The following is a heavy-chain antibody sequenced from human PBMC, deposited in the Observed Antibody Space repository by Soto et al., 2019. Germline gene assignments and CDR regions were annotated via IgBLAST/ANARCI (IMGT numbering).Heavy chain of an antibody. D-gene: IGHD3-22*01. Sequence: GGSLRLSCAASGFTFSSYAMSWVRQAPGKGLEWVSAISGSGGSTYYADSVKGRFTISRDNSKNTLYLQMNSLRAEDTAVYYCAKLGSGYYDSSGYYFESPFYYWGQGTLVTVSS. CDR2: ISGSGGST. CDR1: GFTFSSYA. J-gene: IGHJ4*02. CDR3: AKLGSGYYDSSGYYFESPFYY. V-gene: IGHV3-23*01.